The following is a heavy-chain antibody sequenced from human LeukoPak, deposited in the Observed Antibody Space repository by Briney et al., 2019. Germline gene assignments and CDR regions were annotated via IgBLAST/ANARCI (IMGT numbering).Heavy chain of an antibody. J-gene: IGHJ6*03. D-gene: IGHD3-22*01. CDR2: MYHTGST. CDR1: GYSMSSGYY. CDR3: TRGSIAYYYMDV. V-gene: IGHV4-38-2*02. Sequence: SETLSLTCTVSGYSMSSGYYWGWIRPPPERGLEWIGSMYHTGSTNYNPSLKSRVTISVDTSKNQFSLKLSSVTAADTAVYYCTRGSIAYYYMDVWGKGTTVTISS.